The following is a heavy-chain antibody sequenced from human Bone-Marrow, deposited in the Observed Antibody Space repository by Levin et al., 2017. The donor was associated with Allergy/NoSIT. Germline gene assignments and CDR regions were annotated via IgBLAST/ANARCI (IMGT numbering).Heavy chain of an antibody. D-gene: IGHD3-16*01. Sequence: GGSLRLSCAASGFTFSSNWMNWVRQAPGKGLECVASISQDGSEKYYVESVKGRFIISRDNAKNSLYLQMNNLRAEDTAVYFCATRRGGGSGYFDYWGQGTLVTVSS. CDR1: GFTFSSNW. V-gene: IGHV3-7*01. J-gene: IGHJ4*02. CDR2: ISQDGSEK. CDR3: ATRRGGGSGYFDY.